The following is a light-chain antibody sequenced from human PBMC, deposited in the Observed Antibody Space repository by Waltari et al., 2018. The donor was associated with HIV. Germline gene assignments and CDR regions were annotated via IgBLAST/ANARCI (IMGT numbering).Light chain of an antibody. CDR1: FRDVGAYKF. J-gene: IGLJ3*02. Sequence: QSALTQPRSVSGSPGQSVTIPCSGTFRDVGAYKFVPWYQQHAGTPPTPVIFEVNKRPSGVPDRFSGSNSDNTASLTVSGLQAEDEADYFCCSYAGSFTLLFGGGTNLAVL. CDR2: EVN. CDR3: CSYAGSFTLL. V-gene: IGLV2-11*01.